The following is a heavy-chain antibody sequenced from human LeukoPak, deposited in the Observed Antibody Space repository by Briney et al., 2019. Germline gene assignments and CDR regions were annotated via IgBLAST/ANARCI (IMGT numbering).Heavy chain of an antibody. V-gene: IGHV3-9*01. CDR2: ITWNSATI. Sequence: GRSLRLSCAASGFTFNDYAMHWVRQPPGKGLEWVSSITWNSATIHYADSVKGRFAISRDNAKNSLYLQMNSLRAEDTAFYYCAKPKYGDYGTYAFDIWGQGTMVTVSS. CDR1: GFTFNDYA. J-gene: IGHJ3*02. D-gene: IGHD4-17*01. CDR3: AKPKYGDYGTYAFDI.